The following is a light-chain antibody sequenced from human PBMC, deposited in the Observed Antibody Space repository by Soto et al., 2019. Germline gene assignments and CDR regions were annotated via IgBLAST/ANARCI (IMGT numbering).Light chain of an antibody. J-gene: IGKJ1*01. Sequence: EIVLIQSPATLSLSPGERATLSCRASQSVGSYLAWYQHKPGQAPRLLISDASNRATGIPARFSGSGSETDFTLTISSLQPEDFTVYSCLQYHNLWAFGQGTKVDIK. V-gene: IGKV3-11*01. CDR1: QSVGSY. CDR3: LQYHNLWA. CDR2: DAS.